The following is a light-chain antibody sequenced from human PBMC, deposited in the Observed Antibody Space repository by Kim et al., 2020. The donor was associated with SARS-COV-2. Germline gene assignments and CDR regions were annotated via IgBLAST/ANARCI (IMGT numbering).Light chain of an antibody. J-gene: IGLJ2*01. V-gene: IGLV2-14*03. CDR2: DVS. Sequence: QSALTQPASVSGSPGQSITISCTGTSSDVGGYNYVSWYQQHPGKAPKLMIYDVSDRPSGVSNRFSGSKSGNTVSLTISGLQAEDEADYYCSSYTSTYVIFGGGTQLTVL. CDR1: SSDVGGYNY. CDR3: SSYTSTYVI.